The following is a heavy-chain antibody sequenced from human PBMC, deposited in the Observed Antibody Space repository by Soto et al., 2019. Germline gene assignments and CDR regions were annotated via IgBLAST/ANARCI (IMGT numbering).Heavy chain of an antibody. Sequence: QVQLVQSGAEVKKPGSSVNVSCKASGGTFSSYAISWVRQAPGQGLEWMGGIIPIFGTANYAQKFQGRVTITADESTSTAYMELSSLRSEDTAVYYCARVSPPDDFYGYYGMDVWGQGTTVTVSS. CDR2: IIPIFGTA. V-gene: IGHV1-69*01. CDR3: ARVSPPDDFYGYYGMDV. J-gene: IGHJ6*02. CDR1: GGTFSSYA. D-gene: IGHD3-3*01.